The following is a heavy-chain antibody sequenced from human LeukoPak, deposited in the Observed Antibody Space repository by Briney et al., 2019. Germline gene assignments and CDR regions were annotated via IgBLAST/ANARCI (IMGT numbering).Heavy chain of an antibody. CDR3: ALMRIAAAGTGRDY. CDR1: GFTFSSYA. V-gene: IGHV3-23*01. J-gene: IGHJ4*02. D-gene: IGHD6-13*01. Sequence: GGSLRLSCAVSGFTFSSYAMSWVRQAPGKGLEWVSAISGSGGSTYYADSVKGRFTISRDNSKNTLYLQMNSLRAEDTAVYYCALMRIAAAGTGRDYWGQGTLVTVSS. CDR2: ISGSGGST.